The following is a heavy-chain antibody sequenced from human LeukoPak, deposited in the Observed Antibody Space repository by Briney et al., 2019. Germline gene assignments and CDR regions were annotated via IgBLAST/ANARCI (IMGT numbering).Heavy chain of an antibody. V-gene: IGHV1-2*02. CDR2: INPNSGGT. CDR1: GYTFTGYY. J-gene: IGHJ5*02. CDR3: ARGTYYYGSSPVDP. D-gene: IGHD3-10*01. Sequence: GASVKVSCKASGYTFTGYYMHWVRQAPGQGLGWMGWINPNSGGTNYAQKFQGRVTMIRDTSISTAYMELSRLRSDDTAVYYCARGTYYYGSSPVDPWGQGTLVTVSS.